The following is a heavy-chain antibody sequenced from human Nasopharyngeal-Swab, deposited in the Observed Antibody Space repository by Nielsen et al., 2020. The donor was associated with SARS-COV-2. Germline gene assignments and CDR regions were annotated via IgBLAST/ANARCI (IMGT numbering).Heavy chain of an antibody. CDR2: ISYDGSNA. J-gene: IGHJ5*02. D-gene: IGHD2-2*02. CDR3: ARDSRRYCSSTSCYMGNWFDP. Sequence: VRQAPGQGLEWVAVISYDGSNAYYADSVKGRFTISRDNSENTLYLQVNSLRTEDTAVYYCARDSRRYCSSTSCYMGNWFDPWGQGTLVTVSS. V-gene: IGHV3-30-3*01.